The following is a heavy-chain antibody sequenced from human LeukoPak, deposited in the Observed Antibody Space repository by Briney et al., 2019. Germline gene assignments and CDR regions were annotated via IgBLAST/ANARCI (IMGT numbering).Heavy chain of an antibody. J-gene: IGHJ5*02. Sequence: GSLRLSCAASGFTFSSYWMSWVRQAPGKGLEWVANIKQDGSEKYYVDSVKGRFTISRDNAKNSLYLQMNSLRAEDTAVYYCARGGSTRGPNWFDPWGQGTLVTVSS. CDR2: IKQDGSEK. D-gene: IGHD2-15*01. CDR3: ARGGSTRGPNWFDP. V-gene: IGHV3-7*01. CDR1: GFTFSSYW.